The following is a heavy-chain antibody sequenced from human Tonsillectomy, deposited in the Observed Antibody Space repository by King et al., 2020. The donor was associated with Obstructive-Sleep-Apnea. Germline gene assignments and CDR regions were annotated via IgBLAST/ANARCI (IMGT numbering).Heavy chain of an antibody. Sequence: ITLKESGPTLVKPTQTLTLTCTFSGFSLSTSGVGVGWLRQPPGKALEWLALIYWDDDKRYSPSLPSRLTITKATSKNQVVLTMTNMDPLDTAPYYCAHRLSNWSGGGCYSGWFDPWGQGTLVTVSS. CDR3: AHRLSNWSGGGCYSGWFDP. V-gene: IGHV2-5*02. D-gene: IGHD2-15*01. CDR2: IYWDDDK. CDR1: GFSLSTSGVG. J-gene: IGHJ5*02.